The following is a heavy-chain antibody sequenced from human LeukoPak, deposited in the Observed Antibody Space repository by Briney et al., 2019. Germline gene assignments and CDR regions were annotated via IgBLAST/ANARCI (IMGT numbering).Heavy chain of an antibody. CDR1: GFTFSSYW. CDR3: ARVDYDILTGYHGPLEPRY. J-gene: IGHJ4*02. V-gene: IGHV3-48*04. D-gene: IGHD3-9*01. CDR2: ISSRGSTI. Sequence: GGSLRLSCAASGFTFSSYWMSWVRQAPGKGLGWVSYISSRGSTIYYADSVKGRFTISRDNAKNSLYLQMNSLRAEDTAVYYCARVDYDILTGYHGPLEPRYWGQGTLVTVSS.